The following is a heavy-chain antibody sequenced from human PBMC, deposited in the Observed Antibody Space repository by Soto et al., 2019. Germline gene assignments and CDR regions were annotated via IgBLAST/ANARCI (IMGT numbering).Heavy chain of an antibody. D-gene: IGHD6-19*01. CDR2: INHSGST. V-gene: IGHV4-34*01. CDR3: ARTPIAVAGRGWFDP. Sequence: QVQLQQWGAGLLKPSETLSLTCAVYGGSFSGYYWSWIRQPPGKGLEWIGEINHSGSTNYNPSLTSRVTISVDTSKNQFSLKLSSVTAADTAVYYCARTPIAVAGRGWFDPWGQGTLVTVSS. J-gene: IGHJ5*02. CDR1: GGSFSGYY.